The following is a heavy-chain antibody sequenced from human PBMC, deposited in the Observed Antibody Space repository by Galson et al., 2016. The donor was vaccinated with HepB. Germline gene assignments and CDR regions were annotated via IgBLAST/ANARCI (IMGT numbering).Heavy chain of an antibody. CDR3: ARGVGAQWLVRGDYFDY. V-gene: IGHV3-21*01. Sequence: LRLSCAASGFTFSSYSMNWVRQAPGKGLEWVSSISSSSSYIYYADSVKGRFTISRDNAKNSLYLQMNSLRAEDTAVFYCARGVGAQWLVRGDYFDYWGRGTLVTVSS. CDR1: GFTFSSYS. CDR2: ISSSSSYI. J-gene: IGHJ4*02. D-gene: IGHD6-19*01.